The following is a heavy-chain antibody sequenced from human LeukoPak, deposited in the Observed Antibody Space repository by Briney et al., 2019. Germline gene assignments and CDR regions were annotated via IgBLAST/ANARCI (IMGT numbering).Heavy chain of an antibody. J-gene: IGHJ4*02. D-gene: IGHD5-24*01. CDR2: IYSGGST. V-gene: IGHV3-53*01. CDR3: ARARRDGYNYYFDY. CDR1: GFTVSSNY. Sequence: GGSLRLSCAAAGFTVSSNYMSWVRQAPGKGLEWVSVIYSGGSTYYADSVKGRFTISRDNSKNTLYLQMNSLRAEDTAVYYCARARRDGYNYYFDYWGQGTLVTVSS.